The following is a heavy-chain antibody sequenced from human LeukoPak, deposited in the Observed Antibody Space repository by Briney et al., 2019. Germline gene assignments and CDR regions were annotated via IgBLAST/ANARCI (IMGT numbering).Heavy chain of an antibody. V-gene: IGHV4-38-2*02. CDR2: IYHSGST. J-gene: IGHJ4*02. CDR1: GYSISSGYY. Sequence: SETLSLTCTVSGYSISSGYYWGWIRQPPGKGLEWIGSIYHSGSTYYNPSLKSRVTISVDTSKNQFSLKLSSVTAADTAVYYCARDRGVGATVFDYWGQGTLVTVSS. CDR3: ARDRGVGATVFDY. D-gene: IGHD1-26*01.